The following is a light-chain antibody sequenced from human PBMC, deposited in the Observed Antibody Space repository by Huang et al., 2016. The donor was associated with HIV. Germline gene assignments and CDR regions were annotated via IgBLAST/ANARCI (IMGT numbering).Light chain of an antibody. CDR3: QQYNSWPTT. CDR1: QSVSGN. J-gene: IGKJ1*01. V-gene: IGKV3-15*01. Sequence: EIMMTQSPATLSVSPGERATLSCTASQSVSGNLAWYQHTSGQAPRLLIHGASTRATGVPARFSASGSGTEFTLTVDSLQSEEFAVYYCQQYNSWPTTFGQGTRMEV. CDR2: GAS.